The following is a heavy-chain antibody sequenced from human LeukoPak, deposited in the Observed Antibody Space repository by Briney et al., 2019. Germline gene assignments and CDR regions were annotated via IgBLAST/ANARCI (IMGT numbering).Heavy chain of an antibody. Sequence: GGSLRLSCAASGFTFSSYSMNWVRQAPGKGLEWVSSISSSSSYIYYADSVKGRFTISRDNAKNSLYLQMNSLRAEDMALYYCAKSPYYYDSSALGAFDIWGQGTMVTVSS. CDR1: GFTFSSYS. CDR3: AKSPYYYDSSALGAFDI. D-gene: IGHD3-22*01. CDR2: ISSSSSYI. V-gene: IGHV3-21*04. J-gene: IGHJ3*02.